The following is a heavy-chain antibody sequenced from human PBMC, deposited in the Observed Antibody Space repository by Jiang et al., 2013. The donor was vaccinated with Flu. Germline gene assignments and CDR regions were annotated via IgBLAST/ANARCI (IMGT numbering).Heavy chain of an antibody. V-gene: IGHV1-69*04. D-gene: IGHD3-10*01. J-gene: IGHJ3*02. CDR2: IIPILGIA. CDR3: ASMGAPSWGSYYYGSGSYTGAFDI. Sequence: SGAEVKKPGSSVKVSCKASGGTFSSYAISWVRQAPGQGLEWMGRIIPILGIANYAQKFQGRVTITADKSTSTAYMELSSLRSEDTAVYYCASMGAPSWGSYYYGSGSYTGAFDIWGQGTMVTVSS. CDR1: GGTFSSYA.